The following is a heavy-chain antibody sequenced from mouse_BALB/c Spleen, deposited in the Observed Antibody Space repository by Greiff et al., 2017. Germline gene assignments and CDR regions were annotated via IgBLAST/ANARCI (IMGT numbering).Heavy chain of an antibody. Sequence: EVQLQQSGTVLARPGASVKMSCKASGYSFTSYWMHWVKQRPGQGLEWIGAIYPGNSDTSYNQKFKGKANLTAVTSASTAYMELSSLTNEDSAVYYCTRGRYDGDAMDYWGQGTSVTVSS. J-gene: IGHJ4*01. V-gene: IGHV1-5*01. CDR2: IYPGNSDT. CDR3: TRGRYDGDAMDY. CDR1: GYSFTSYW. D-gene: IGHD2-14*01.